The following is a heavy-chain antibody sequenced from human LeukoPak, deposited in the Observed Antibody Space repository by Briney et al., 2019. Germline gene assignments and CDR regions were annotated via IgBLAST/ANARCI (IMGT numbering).Heavy chain of an antibody. Sequence: ASVKVSCKASGYTFISYDINWVRQATGQGLEWMGWMSPNSGNTGYAQKFQGRITMTKSTSISTAYMELSSLRSEDTAVYYCARDRRVDSSGWYSSMLDPFDPWGQGTLVTVSS. D-gene: IGHD6-19*01. CDR2: MSPNSGNT. V-gene: IGHV1-8*01. CDR3: ARDRRVDSSGWYSSMLDPFDP. CDR1: GYTFISYD. J-gene: IGHJ5*02.